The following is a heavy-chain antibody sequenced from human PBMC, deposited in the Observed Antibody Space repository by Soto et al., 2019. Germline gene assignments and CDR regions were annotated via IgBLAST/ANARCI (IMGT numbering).Heavy chain of an antibody. V-gene: IGHV1-69*02. Sequence: QVQLVQSGAEVKKPGSSVKVSCKASGGTFSSYTISWVRQAPGQGLEWMGRIIPILGIANYAQKFQGRVTITADKSTSTAYMELSSLRSEDTAVYYCASSHPRMMTAYYFDYWGQGTLVTVSS. D-gene: IGHD3-16*01. CDR2: IIPILGIA. J-gene: IGHJ4*02. CDR3: ASSHPRMMTAYYFDY. CDR1: GGTFSSYT.